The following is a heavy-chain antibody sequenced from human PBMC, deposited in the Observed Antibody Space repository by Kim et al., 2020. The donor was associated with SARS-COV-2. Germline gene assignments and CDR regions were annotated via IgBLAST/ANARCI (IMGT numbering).Heavy chain of an antibody. CDR1: GDRVSSNSAA. CDR3: ARVFYITGTTVDYYYYMDV. CDR2: TYYRSKWYN. Sequence: SQTLSLTCAISGDRVSSNSAAWNWIRQSPSRGLEWLGRTYYRSKWYNDYAVSVKSRITINPDTSKNQFSLQLNSVTPEDTAVYYCARVFYITGTTVDYYYYMDVWGKGTTVTVSS. D-gene: IGHD1-7*01. J-gene: IGHJ6*03. V-gene: IGHV6-1*01.